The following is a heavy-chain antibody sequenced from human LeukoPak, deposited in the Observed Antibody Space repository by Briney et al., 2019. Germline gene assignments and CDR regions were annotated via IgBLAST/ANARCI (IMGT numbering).Heavy chain of an antibody. CDR1: GFSFNTYA. D-gene: IGHD6-19*01. CDR3: AKTTVGYSSGRYPGWPADC. V-gene: IGHV3-23*01. J-gene: IGHJ4*02. Sequence: GGSLRLSCAASGFSFNTYAIYWVRQAPGKGLEWVSGICGSGGCTYYADSVKGRFTISRDNSKNTVYLQMNSLTADDTAIYYCAKTTVGYSSGRYPGWPADCWGQGTLVTVSS. CDR2: ICGSGGCT.